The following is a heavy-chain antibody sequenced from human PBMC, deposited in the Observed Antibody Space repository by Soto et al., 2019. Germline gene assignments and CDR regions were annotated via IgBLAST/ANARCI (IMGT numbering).Heavy chain of an antibody. CDR2: ISGSGGST. D-gene: IGHD4-17*01. CDR1: GFTFSSYA. Sequence: GGSLRLSCAASGFTFSSYAMSWVRQAPGKGLEWVSAISGSGGSTYYADSVKGRFTISRDNSKNTLYLQMNSLRAEDTAVYYCAKGPHDYGDYYYYYGMDVWGQGTTVTVSS. V-gene: IGHV3-23*01. CDR3: AKGPHDYGDYYYYYGMDV. J-gene: IGHJ6*02.